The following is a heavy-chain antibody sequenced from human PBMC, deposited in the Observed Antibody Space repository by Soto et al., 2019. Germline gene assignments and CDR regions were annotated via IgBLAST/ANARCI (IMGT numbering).Heavy chain of an antibody. Sequence: PSETLSLTCTVSGDSVTSVSYYWSWIRQPPGKGLEWIGYIYYSGSADYNPSLGSRVTISIDTSKNQFSLKLTSVTAAETAVYYCAWGVGFGDYSYHRELWGQWTTAT. V-gene: IGHV4-61*01. CDR1: GDSVTSVSYY. D-gene: IGHD3-10*01. CDR3: AWGVGFGDYSYHREL. J-gene: IGHJ6*02. CDR2: IYYSGSA.